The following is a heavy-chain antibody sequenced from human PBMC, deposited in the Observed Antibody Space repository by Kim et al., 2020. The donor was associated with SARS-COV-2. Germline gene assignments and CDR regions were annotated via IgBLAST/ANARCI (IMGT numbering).Heavy chain of an antibody. CDR1: GGSISSSSYY. Sequence: SETLSLTCTVSGGSISSSSYYWGWIRQPPGKGLEWIGSIYYSGSTYYNPSLKSRVTISVDTSKNQFSLKLSSVTAADTAVYYCARQPDYSNYAYYYYYMDVWGKGTTVTVSS. J-gene: IGHJ6*03. CDR2: IYYSGST. V-gene: IGHV4-39*01. D-gene: IGHD4-4*01. CDR3: ARQPDYSNYAYYYYYMDV.